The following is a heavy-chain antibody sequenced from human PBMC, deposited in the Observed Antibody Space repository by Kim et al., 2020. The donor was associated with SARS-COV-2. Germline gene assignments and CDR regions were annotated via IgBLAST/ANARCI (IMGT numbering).Heavy chain of an antibody. CDR2: IYYSGST. CDR3: ARDLERGGMDV. J-gene: IGHJ6*02. Sequence: SETLSLTCTVSGGSISSGDYFWSWIRQPPGKGLEWVGYIYYSGSTYYNPSLKSRVTISVDTSKNQFSLKLNSVTAADTAVYYCARDLERGGMDVWGQGTT. CDR1: GGSISSGDYF. V-gene: IGHV4-30-4*01. D-gene: IGHD1-1*01.